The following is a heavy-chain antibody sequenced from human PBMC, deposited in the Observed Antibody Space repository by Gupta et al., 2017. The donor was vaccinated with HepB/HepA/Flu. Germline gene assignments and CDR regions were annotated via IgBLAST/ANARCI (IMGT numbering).Heavy chain of an antibody. CDR1: GYTFTSYG. J-gene: IGHJ3*02. CDR2: ISAYNGNT. CDR3: ARVPTSFTIFGVVSDAFDI. D-gene: IGHD3-3*01. V-gene: IGHV1-18*01. Sequence: QVQLVQSGAEVKKPGASVKVSCKASGYTFTSYGISWVRQAPGQGLEWMGWISAYNGNTNYAQKLQGRVTMTTDTSTSTAYMELRSLRSDDTAVYYCARVPTSFTIFGVVSDAFDIWGQGTMVTVSS.